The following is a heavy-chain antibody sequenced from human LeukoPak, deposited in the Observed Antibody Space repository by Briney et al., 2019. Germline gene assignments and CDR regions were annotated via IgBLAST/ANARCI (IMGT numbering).Heavy chain of an antibody. CDR3: ARGGAAAGYYYYYYGMDV. D-gene: IGHD6-13*01. CDR2: IYYSGST. CDR1: GGSISSYY. Sequence: SETLSLTCTVSGGSISSYYWSWIRQPPGKGLEWTGYIYYSGSTNYNPSLKSRVTISVDTSKNQFSLKLSSVTAADTAVYYCARGGAAAGYYYYYYGMDVWGQGTTVTVSS. J-gene: IGHJ6*02. V-gene: IGHV4-59*01.